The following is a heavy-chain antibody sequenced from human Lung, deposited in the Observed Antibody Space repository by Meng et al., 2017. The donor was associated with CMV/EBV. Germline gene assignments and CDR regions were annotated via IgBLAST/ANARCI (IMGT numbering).Heavy chain of an antibody. Sequence: SETLSLTCAASGGTIKINSFYWAWIRQTPGQGLEWIGSVFYSGSTFYNPSLKSRVTISVDTSKNQFSLNVYAVTAADTAVFCCARHFGSGSYPFDYLGQGXLVTVSS. V-gene: IGHV4-39*01. CDR2: VFYSGST. J-gene: IGHJ4*02. D-gene: IGHD1-26*01. CDR1: GGTIKINSFY. CDR3: ARHFGSGSYPFDY.